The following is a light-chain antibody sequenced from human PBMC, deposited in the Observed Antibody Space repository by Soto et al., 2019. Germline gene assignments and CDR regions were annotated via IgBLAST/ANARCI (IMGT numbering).Light chain of an antibody. J-gene: IGKJ1*01. CDR3: LQHSYSRT. V-gene: IGKV1-9*01. CDR1: QGIGNN. Sequence: DIRFTQSPAFLSASVGDRVTITCRASQGIGNNLAWYQGKPGKAPKLLIYTVSTLQSGVPSRFSGSGSGTEFSLTISSLQAEDSATYLCLQHSYSRTFGQGTKVDIK. CDR2: TVS.